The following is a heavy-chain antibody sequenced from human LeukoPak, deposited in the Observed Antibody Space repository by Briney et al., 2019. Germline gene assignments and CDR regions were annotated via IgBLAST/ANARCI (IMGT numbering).Heavy chain of an antibody. Sequence: SVKVSCKASGGTFSSYAISWVRQAPGQGLEWMGGIIPIFGTANYAQKFQGRVTITADESTSTAYMELSSLRPEDTAVYYCARGEGSGSYYHVGSYYYYMDVWGKGTTVTISS. V-gene: IGHV1-69*13. J-gene: IGHJ6*03. CDR1: GGTFSSYA. D-gene: IGHD3-10*01. CDR2: IIPIFGTA. CDR3: ARGEGSGSYYHVGSYYYYMDV.